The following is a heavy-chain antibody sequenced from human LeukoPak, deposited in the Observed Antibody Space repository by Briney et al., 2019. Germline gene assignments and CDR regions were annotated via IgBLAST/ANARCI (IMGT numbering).Heavy chain of an antibody. CDR1: GFTFGKYW. J-gene: IGHJ4*02. D-gene: IGHD3-3*01. CDR3: ARDQYDTWSRRGDFNS. CDR2: IKLDGSEK. Sequence: GGSLRLSCVASGFTFGKYWMSWVRQAPGKGLEGVANIKLDGSEKNYVDSVKGRFTISRDNTKNSLYLQMNSLRVEDTAVFYCARDQYDTWSRRGDFNSWGQGTLVIVSS. V-gene: IGHV3-7*03.